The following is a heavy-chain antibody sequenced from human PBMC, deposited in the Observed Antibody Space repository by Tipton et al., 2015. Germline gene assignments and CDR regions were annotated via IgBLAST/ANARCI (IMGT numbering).Heavy chain of an antibody. CDR3: ARRLPYFEWSKVYYFDY. V-gene: IGHV5-51*01. CDR2: IHPSDSEA. D-gene: IGHD3-9*01. J-gene: IGHJ4*02. Sequence: QLVQSGGEVKKPGESLKISCKVSGYTFSNYWIGWVRQMPGKGLEWVGIIHPSDSEAKYSPSFEGLVTISADKSTSTAYLQWSSLKASDTAVYYCARRLPYFEWSKVYYFDYWGQGSPVTVSP. CDR1: GYTFSNYW.